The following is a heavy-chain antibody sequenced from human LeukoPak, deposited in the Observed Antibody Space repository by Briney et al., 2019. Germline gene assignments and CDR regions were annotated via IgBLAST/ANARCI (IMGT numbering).Heavy chain of an antibody. J-gene: IGHJ4*02. Sequence: SETLSLTCTVSGGSISGYYWSWIRQPPGKGLEWIGYIYYSGSTNYNPSLKSRVTISVDTSKNQFSLKLSSVTAADTAVYYCARHGSGIAVAALTGYFDYWGQGTLVTVSS. CDR3: ARHGSGIAVAALTGYFDY. V-gene: IGHV4-59*08. CDR1: GGSISGYY. CDR2: IYYSGST. D-gene: IGHD6-19*01.